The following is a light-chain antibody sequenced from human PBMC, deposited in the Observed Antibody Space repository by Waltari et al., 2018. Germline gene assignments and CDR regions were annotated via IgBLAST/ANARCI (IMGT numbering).Light chain of an antibody. CDR2: ANS. CDR1: IDIGYKS. J-gene: IGLJ2*01. Sequence: VLTQAPSVSVAPGQTARITCGGIDIGYKSVHWYQPLPGTAPKLGLSANSHRPSGVPSRFSGSKTGTSASLAITGLQTEDESVYYCQSYDSSLNGLVFGGGTRLTV. V-gene: IGLV1-40*01. CDR3: QSYDSSLNGLV.